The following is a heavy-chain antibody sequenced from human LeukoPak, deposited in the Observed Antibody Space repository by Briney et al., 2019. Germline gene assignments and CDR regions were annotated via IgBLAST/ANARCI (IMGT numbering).Heavy chain of an antibody. V-gene: IGHV4-34*01. CDR3: ARPTSWEYYFDS. CDR1: GGAFSGHY. D-gene: IGHD2/OR15-2a*01. J-gene: IGHJ5*01. CDR2: INDTGGT. Sequence: PLETPCPTCAVFGGAFSGHYWTWLRQPPGKGLEWIGEINDTGGTNYNPSLKSRVTISVDTSKNQFSLKLSSLTAADTAVYYCARPTSWEYYFDSWGQGTLVTVSS.